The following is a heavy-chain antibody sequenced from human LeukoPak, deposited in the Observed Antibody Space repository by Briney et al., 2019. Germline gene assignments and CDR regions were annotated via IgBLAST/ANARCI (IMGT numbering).Heavy chain of an antibody. CDR2: IYYSGST. CDR3: ARHQQPTALYFDY. V-gene: IGHV4-59*08. D-gene: IGHD6-13*01. J-gene: IGHJ4*02. CDR1: GGSISSYH. Sequence: SETLSLTCTVSGGSISSYHWSWIRQPPGKGLEWIGYIYYSGSTNYNPSLKSRVTISVDTSKNQFSLKLSSVTAADTAVYYCARHQQPTALYFDYWGQGTLVTVSS.